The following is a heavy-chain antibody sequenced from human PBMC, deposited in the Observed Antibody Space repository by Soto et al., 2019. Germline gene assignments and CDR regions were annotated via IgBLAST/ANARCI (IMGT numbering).Heavy chain of an antibody. D-gene: IGHD2-2*01. V-gene: IGHV3-23*01. J-gene: IGHJ4*02. CDR3: AKVPASIVVVPAAIHFDY. Sequence: GGSLRLSCAASGFTFSSYAMSWVRQAPGKGLEWVSAISGSGGSTYYADSVKGRFTISRDNSKNTLYLQMNSLRAEDTAVYYCAKVPASIVVVPAAIHFDYWGQGTLVTVSS. CDR1: GFTFSSYA. CDR2: ISGSGGST.